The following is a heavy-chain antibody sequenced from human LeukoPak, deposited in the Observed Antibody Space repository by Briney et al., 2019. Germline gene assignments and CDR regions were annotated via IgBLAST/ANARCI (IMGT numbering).Heavy chain of an antibody. V-gene: IGHV3-20*04. CDR2: INWNGGST. J-gene: IGHJ1*01. Sequence: RPGGSLRLTCAASGFTFDDYGMNWVRQAPGKGLEWVSGINWNGGSTGYADSVKGRFTISRDNSKNTLYLQMNSLRAEDTAVYYCAKGSEAYCGGDCYSGYFQHWGQGTLVTVSS. CDR1: GFTFDDYG. CDR3: AKGSEAYCGGDCYSGYFQH. D-gene: IGHD2-21*02.